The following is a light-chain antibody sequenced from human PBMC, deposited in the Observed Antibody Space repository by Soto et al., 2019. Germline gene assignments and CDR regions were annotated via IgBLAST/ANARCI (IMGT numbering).Light chain of an antibody. CDR1: QRLNNY. CDR2: AAT. Sequence: DIQMTQSPSSLSASLGDRVTITCRASQRLNNYLNWYQQEEGKAPKLLIYAATSLQSGVPSRFSGSGSGTEFTLTISSLQPGDFATYYCQQSYNSPCNFGLGTKLEIK. J-gene: IGKJ2*02. CDR3: QQSYNSPCN. V-gene: IGKV1-39*01.